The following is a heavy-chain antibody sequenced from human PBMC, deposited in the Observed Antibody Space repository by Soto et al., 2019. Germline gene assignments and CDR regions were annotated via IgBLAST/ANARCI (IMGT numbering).Heavy chain of an antibody. CDR2: ISAYNGNT. D-gene: IGHD1-20*01. J-gene: IGHJ3*02. V-gene: IGHV1-18*01. Sequence: QVPLVQSGAEVKKPGASVKVSCKASGYTFTSYGISWVRQAPGQGLEWMGWISAYNGNTNYAQKLQGRVTMTTDTSTSTGYMELRSLRSDDTAVYYCVRLMSNWDAFDIWGQGTMVTVSS. CDR1: GYTFTSYG. CDR3: VRLMSNWDAFDI.